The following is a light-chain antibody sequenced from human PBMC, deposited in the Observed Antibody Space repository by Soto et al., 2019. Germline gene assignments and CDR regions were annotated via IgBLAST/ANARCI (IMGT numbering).Light chain of an antibody. J-gene: IGKJ2*01. CDR2: DAS. CDR1: QSVSSN. Sequence: EIVMTQSPATLSVSPGERATLSCWASQSVSSNLAWYQQKPGQAPRLLIYDASTRATGIPARFSGSGSGTEFTLTISSLQSEDFAVYYCQQYNNWPLYTFGQGTKLEIK. V-gene: IGKV3-15*01. CDR3: QQYNNWPLYT.